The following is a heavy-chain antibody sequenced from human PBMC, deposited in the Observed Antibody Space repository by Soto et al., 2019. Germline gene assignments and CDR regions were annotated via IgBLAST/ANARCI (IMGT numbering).Heavy chain of an antibody. CDR3: AKDRTAAARNFDY. CDR1: GFTFSNHA. Sequence: GGSLRLSCAVSGFTFSNHAMSWVRQAPGKGLEWVSAISTAVGATYYADSVKGRFTISRDDSNNTLFLQMNSLRAEDAAVYYCAKDRTAAARNFDYWGQGTLVTVSS. V-gene: IGHV3-23*01. D-gene: IGHD6-13*01. J-gene: IGHJ4*02. CDR2: ISTAVGAT.